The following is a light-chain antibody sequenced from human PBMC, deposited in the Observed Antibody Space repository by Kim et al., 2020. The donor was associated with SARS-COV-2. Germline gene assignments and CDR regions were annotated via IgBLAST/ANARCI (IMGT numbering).Light chain of an antibody. CDR1: NIRTRS. V-gene: IGLV3-21*01. Sequence: SYELTQPPSMSVAPGKTATITCEGDNIRTRSVHWYQHQPGQAPVVVIYYDSDRPSGIPERFSASNSGNTATLTTSRVEAGDEADYYCQVWDSRSETQVFGGGTQLTVL. CDR3: QVWDSRSETQV. CDR2: YDS. J-gene: IGLJ3*02.